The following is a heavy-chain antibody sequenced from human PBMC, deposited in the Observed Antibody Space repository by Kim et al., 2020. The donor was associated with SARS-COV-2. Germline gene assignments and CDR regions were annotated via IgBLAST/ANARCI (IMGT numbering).Heavy chain of an antibody. CDR3: AKDRGGLQSYMDV. Sequence: GGSLRLSCAASGFTFSSYGMHWVRQAPGKGLEWVAVISYDGSNKYYADSVKGRFTISRDNSKNTLYLQMNSLRAEDTAVYYCAKDRGGLQSYMDVWGQGTTVTVSS. D-gene: IGHD4-4*01. J-gene: IGHJ6*02. CDR2: ISYDGSNK. CDR1: GFTFSSYG. V-gene: IGHV3-30*18.